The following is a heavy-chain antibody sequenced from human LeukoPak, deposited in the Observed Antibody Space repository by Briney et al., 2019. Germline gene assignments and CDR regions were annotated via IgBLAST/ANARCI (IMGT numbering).Heavy chain of an antibody. Sequence: GGSLRLSCAASGFTVSSNYMSWVRQAPGKGLEWVSVINSRGATYYGDSVRGRFTNSRDNSKNTLYLQMNSLRAEDTAVYYCARDRAYFYDSRESNAFDIWGQGTMVTVSS. CDR2: INSRGAT. CDR3: ARDRAYFYDSRESNAFDI. J-gene: IGHJ3*02. CDR1: GFTVSSNY. D-gene: IGHD3-22*01. V-gene: IGHV3-53*01.